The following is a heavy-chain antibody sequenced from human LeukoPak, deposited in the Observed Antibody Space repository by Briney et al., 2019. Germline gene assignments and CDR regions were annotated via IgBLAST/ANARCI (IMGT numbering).Heavy chain of an antibody. D-gene: IGHD6-19*01. V-gene: IGHV5-51*01. CDR3: VRTAVTGTKYFDL. Sequence: GESLKISCKGSGYSFTTYWIGWVRQMPGKGLESMGFTYPGDSDTRYSPSFQGQVTFSADKSISTAYLQWSSLKASDTAMYYCVRTAVTGTKYFDLWGRGTLVTVSS. J-gene: IGHJ2*01. CDR2: TYPGDSDT. CDR1: GYSFTTYW.